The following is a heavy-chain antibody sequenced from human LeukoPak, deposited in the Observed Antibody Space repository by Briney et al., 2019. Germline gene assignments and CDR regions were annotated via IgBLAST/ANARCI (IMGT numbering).Heavy chain of an antibody. D-gene: IGHD2-8*01. CDR1: GGSIISTTYY. CDR3: ARLYEGKRPPDY. CDR2: ISHKGNT. J-gene: IGHJ4*02. Sequence: SETLSLTCTVSGGSIISTTYYWGWIRQPPGKGLEWFGSISHKGNTYYNPSLRSRVAISVDTSKNQLSLRLSSVTAADTGVYYCARLYEGKRPPDYWGQGTLVAVSS. V-gene: IGHV4-39*01.